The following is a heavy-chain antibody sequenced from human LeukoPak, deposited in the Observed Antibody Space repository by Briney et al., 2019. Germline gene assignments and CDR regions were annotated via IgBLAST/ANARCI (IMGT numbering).Heavy chain of an antibody. D-gene: IGHD3-10*01. Sequence: ASVKVSCKASGYTFTSYYMHWVRQAPGQGLEWMGIINPSCGSTSYAQKFQGRVTMTRDMSTSKVYMELSSLRSEDTAVYYCAIGFYGSRTLDYWGQGTLVTVSS. CDR1: GYTFTSYY. V-gene: IGHV1-46*01. CDR3: AIGFYGSRTLDY. J-gene: IGHJ4*02. CDR2: INPSCGST.